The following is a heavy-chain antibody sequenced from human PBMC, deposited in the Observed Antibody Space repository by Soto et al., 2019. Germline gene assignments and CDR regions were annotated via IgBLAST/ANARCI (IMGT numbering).Heavy chain of an antibody. Sequence: PSETLSLTCTVSGGSISSYYWSWIRQPPGKGLEWIGYIYYSGSTNYNPSPKSRVTISVDTSKNQFSLKLSSVTAADTAVYYCARGLTYYYDSSGYYHFDYWGQGTLVTVSS. J-gene: IGHJ4*02. CDR3: ARGLTYYYDSSGYYHFDY. V-gene: IGHV4-59*01. D-gene: IGHD3-22*01. CDR1: GGSISSYY. CDR2: IYYSGST.